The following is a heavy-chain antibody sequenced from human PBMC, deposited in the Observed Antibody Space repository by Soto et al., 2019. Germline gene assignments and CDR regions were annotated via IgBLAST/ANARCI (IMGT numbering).Heavy chain of an antibody. CDR3: ARDVRYYDILTAGPYFHX. J-gene: IGHJ4*02. D-gene: IGHD3-9*01. V-gene: IGHV1-3*01. Sequence: VSLKVSCNASGYTFTSYAMHWVRQAPGQRLEWMGLSNAFNGNTKYSQKFQGRVTITRDTSASTAYMELSSLRSEDTAVYYCARDVRYYDILTAGPYFHXWGQGTLVTVSX. CDR1: GYTFTSYA. CDR2: SNAFNGNT.